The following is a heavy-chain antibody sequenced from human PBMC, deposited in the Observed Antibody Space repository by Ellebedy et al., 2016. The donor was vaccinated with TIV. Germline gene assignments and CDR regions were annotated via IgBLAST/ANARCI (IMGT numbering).Heavy chain of an antibody. D-gene: IGHD4-17*01. Sequence: GGSLRLXXAASGFTFSSYAMSWVRQAPGKGLEWVSAISGSGGSTYYADSVKGRFTISRDNSKNTLYLQMNSLRAEDTAVYYCAKDGYGDWVPGFDYWGQGTLVTVSS. CDR2: ISGSGGST. CDR3: AKDGYGDWVPGFDY. J-gene: IGHJ4*02. CDR1: GFTFSSYA. V-gene: IGHV3-23*01.